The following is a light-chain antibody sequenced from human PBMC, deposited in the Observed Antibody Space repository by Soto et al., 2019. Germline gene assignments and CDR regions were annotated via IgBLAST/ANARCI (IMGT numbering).Light chain of an antibody. V-gene: IGLV2-14*01. CDR2: EVS. Sequence: QSVLTQPASVSGSPGQSITISCTGISSDIGGYNYVSWYQHHPGKAPKLMIYEVSNRPSGVSNRFSGSKSGKTASLTISGLQAEDDADYYCSSYTSSNTLAFGTGTKVTVL. CDR1: SSDIGGYNY. J-gene: IGLJ1*01. CDR3: SSYTSSNTLA.